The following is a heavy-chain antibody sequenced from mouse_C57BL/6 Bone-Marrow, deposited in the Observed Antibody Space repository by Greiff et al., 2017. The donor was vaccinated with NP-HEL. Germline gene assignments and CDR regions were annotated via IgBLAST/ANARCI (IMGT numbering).Heavy chain of an antibody. J-gene: IGHJ2*01. CDR3: ARPRIRFPYYVDY. Sequence: VQLQQPGAELVMPGASVKLSCKASGYTFTSYWMHWVKQRPGQGLEWIGEIDPSDSYTNYNQKLKGKSTLTVDKSSSTAYMQLSSLTSEDSAVYYCARPRIRFPYYVDYWGQGTTLTVSS. CDR1: GYTFTSYW. V-gene: IGHV1-69*01. CDR2: IDPSDSYT.